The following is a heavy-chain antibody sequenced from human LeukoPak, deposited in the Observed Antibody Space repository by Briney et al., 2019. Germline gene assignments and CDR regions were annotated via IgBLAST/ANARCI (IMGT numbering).Heavy chain of an antibody. D-gene: IGHD4-17*01. CDR3: AKDNYDYGDYDGGDY. CDR2: IRYDGSNK. CDR1: GFTFITYG. J-gene: IGHJ4*02. V-gene: IGHV3-30*02. Sequence: GGSLRLSCAASGFTFITYGMHSVRQAPGKGLECVSFIRYDGSNKYYAESVKGRFTISRDNSKNTLYLKMNSLSAEEKAVYYCAKDNYDYGDYDGGDYWGQGTLVTVSS.